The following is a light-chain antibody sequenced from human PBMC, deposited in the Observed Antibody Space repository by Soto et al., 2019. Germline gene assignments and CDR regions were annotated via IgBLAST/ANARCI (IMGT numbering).Light chain of an antibody. CDR1: QDIRNY. Sequence: DIQITQSPCALSAAVADRVAITCQPSQDIRNYLNWYQQKPGKAPKLLIYDASNLETGVPSMFSGSGSGTDFTFTISSLQPEDIATYYCQQYDNLLFTFGPGTKVDIK. CDR2: DAS. J-gene: IGKJ3*01. CDR3: QQYDNLLFT. V-gene: IGKV1-33*01.